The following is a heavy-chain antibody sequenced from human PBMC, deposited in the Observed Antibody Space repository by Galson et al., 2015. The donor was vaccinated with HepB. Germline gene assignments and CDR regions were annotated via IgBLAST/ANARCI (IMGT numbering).Heavy chain of an antibody. CDR1: GYTFTSYG. CDR2: ISAYNGNT. CDR3: AREEYYYDSSGTRLAWFDP. D-gene: IGHD3-22*01. Sequence: SVKVSCKASGYTFTSYGISWVRQAPGQGLEWMGWISAYNGNTNYAQKLQGRVTMTTDTSTSTAYMELRSLRSDDTAVYYCAREEYYYDSSGTRLAWFDPWGQGTLVTVSS. V-gene: IGHV1-18*04. J-gene: IGHJ5*02.